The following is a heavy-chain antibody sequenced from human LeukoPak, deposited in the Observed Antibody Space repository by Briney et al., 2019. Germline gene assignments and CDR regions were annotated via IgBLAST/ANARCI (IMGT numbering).Heavy chain of an antibody. CDR1: GYSFPTYW. Sequence: KLGESLKISCKGSGYSFPTYWIAWVRQMPGKGLEWMGIIYPDESNIRYSPSFQGQVTISADKSISTAYLQWSSLKASDTAMYYCARPPSRGYSSSFEYWGQGTLVTVSS. CDR3: ARPPSRGYSSSFEY. D-gene: IGHD2-2*03. J-gene: IGHJ4*02. CDR2: IYPDESNI. V-gene: IGHV5-51*01.